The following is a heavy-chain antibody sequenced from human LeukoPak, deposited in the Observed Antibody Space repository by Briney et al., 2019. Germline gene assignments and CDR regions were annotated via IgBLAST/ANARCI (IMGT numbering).Heavy chain of an antibody. D-gene: IGHD6-19*01. V-gene: IGHV3-23*01. CDR3: ARGRYTSGWYPDYFDF. J-gene: IGHJ4*02. CDR2: ISGRGETT. Sequence: GGSLRLSCAASGFNFRGQAMSWVRQGPGKGLEWVAGISGRGETTYYADSVQGRFNISRDNAKNSLYLQMNSLRVEDTAVYYCARGRYTSGWYPDYFDFWGQGTRVTVSS. CDR1: GFNFRGQA.